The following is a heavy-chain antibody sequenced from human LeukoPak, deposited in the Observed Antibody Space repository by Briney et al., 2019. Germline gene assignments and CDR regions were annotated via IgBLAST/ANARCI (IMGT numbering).Heavy chain of an antibody. J-gene: IGHJ4*02. D-gene: IGHD2-15*01. Sequence: SETLSLTCAVYGGSFSGYYWSWIRQPPGKGLEWIGEINHSGSTNYNPSLKSRVTISVDTSKNQFSLKLSSVTAADTAVYYCAREVRDCSGGSCSHVFDYWGQGTLVTVSS. CDR1: GGSFSGYY. CDR2: INHSGST. V-gene: IGHV4-34*01. CDR3: AREVRDCSGGSCSHVFDY.